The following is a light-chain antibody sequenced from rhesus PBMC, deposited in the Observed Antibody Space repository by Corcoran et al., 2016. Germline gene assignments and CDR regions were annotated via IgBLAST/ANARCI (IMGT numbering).Light chain of an antibody. CDR2: GAS. J-gene: IGKJ1*01. V-gene: IGKV3S11*01. CDR1: QSVSSY. CDR3: QQHNSYPWT. Sequence: QVILTQSPATLSLSPGERATLSCRASQSVSSYLAWYQQKPGQAPRLLIYGASGRATGIPDRFSGRGSGTDFTLTISSLEPEDVAIYYCQQHNSYPWTFGQGTKVEIK.